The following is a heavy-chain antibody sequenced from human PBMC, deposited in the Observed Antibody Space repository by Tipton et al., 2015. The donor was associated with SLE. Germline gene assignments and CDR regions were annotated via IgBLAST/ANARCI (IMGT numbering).Heavy chain of an antibody. CDR3: ARALRFLEWLVDY. CDR2: IYTSGST. D-gene: IGHD3-3*01. J-gene: IGHJ4*02. Sequence: LRLSCIVSGGSISSGSYYWSWIRQPAGKGLEWIGHIYTSGSTNYNPSLKSRVTISVDTSKNQFSLKLSSVTAADTAVYYCARALRFLEWLVDYWGQGTLVTVSS. V-gene: IGHV4-61*09. CDR1: GGSISSGSYY.